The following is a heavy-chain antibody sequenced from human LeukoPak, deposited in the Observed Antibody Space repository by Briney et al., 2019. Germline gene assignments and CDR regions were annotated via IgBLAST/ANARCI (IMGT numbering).Heavy chain of an antibody. CDR3: AKDRDSSGWYGHYFDY. CDR1: GFTFSSYA. Sequence: PGRSLRPSCAASGFTFSSYAMSWVRQAPGKGLEWVSAISGSGGSTYYADSVKGRFTISRDNSKNTLYLQMNSLRAEDTAVYYCAKDRDSSGWYGHYFDYWGQGTLVTVSS. D-gene: IGHD6-19*01. V-gene: IGHV3-23*01. J-gene: IGHJ4*02. CDR2: ISGSGGST.